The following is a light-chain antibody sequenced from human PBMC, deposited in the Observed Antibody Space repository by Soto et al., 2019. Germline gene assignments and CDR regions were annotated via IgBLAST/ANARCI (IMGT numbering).Light chain of an antibody. CDR2: GAS. Sequence: EIVMTQSPATLSVSPGERATLSCRASQSVSSNLAWYQQKPGQAPGLLIYGASTRATGIPARFSGSGSGTEFTLTISSLQSEDFAVYYCQQYGSSGTFGQGTKVDI. J-gene: IGKJ1*01. CDR1: QSVSSN. V-gene: IGKV3-15*01. CDR3: QQYGSSGT.